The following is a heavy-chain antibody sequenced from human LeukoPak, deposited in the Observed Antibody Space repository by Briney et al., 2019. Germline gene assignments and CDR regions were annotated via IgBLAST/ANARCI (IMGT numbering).Heavy chain of an antibody. D-gene: IGHD6-13*01. J-gene: IGHJ4*02. V-gene: IGHV3-23*01. CDR1: GFTFSSYV. CDR3: AKGLAAAGYYFDY. CDR2: VSGSGATT. Sequence: GGSLRLSCATSGFTFSSYVMSWVRQAPGKGLEWVSAVSGSGATTSYADSVKGQFIISRDNSRNTLYLQMNSLRAEDTAVYYCAKGLAAAGYYFDYWGQGTLVTVSS.